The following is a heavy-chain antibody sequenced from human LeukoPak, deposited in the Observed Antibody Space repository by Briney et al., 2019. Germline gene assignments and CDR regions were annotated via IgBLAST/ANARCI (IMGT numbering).Heavy chain of an antibody. CDR3: ARTHPTTWDFDY. CDR2: ISSSGSTI. J-gene: IGHJ4*02. CDR1: GFTFSDYY. Sequence: GSLRLSCAASGFTFSDYYMSWIRQAPGKGLEWVSYISSSGSTIYYADSVKGRFTISRDNAKNSLYLQMNSLRAEDTAVYYCARTHPTTWDFDYWGQGTLVTVSS. V-gene: IGHV3-11*01. D-gene: IGHD4-17*01.